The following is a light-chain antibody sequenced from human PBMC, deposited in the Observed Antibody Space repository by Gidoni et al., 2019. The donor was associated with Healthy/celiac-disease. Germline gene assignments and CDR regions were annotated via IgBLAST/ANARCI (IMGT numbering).Light chain of an antibody. CDR2: GAS. V-gene: IGKV3-20*01. Sequence: EILLTQSPGTLSLSPGERATLSCRASQSVSSSYLAWYQQKPGQAPRLLIYGASSRATGIPDRFSGSGSGTDFTLTIIRLEPEDFAVYYCQQYGSSPLWTFGQGTKVEIK. J-gene: IGKJ1*01. CDR3: QQYGSSPLWT. CDR1: QSVSSSY.